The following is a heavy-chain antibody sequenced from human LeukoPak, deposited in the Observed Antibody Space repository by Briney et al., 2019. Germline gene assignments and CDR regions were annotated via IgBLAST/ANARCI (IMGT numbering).Heavy chain of an antibody. CDR2: ISSSGSTI. CDR1: GFSFSDCY. J-gene: IGHJ6*03. Sequence: GGSLRLSCAASGFSFSDCYMSWIRQAPGKGLEWVSYISSSGSTIYYADSVKGRFTVSRDDAKNSLYLQMNSLRAEDTAVYYCARELYYYYYMDVWGKGTTVTVSS. V-gene: IGHV3-11*04. CDR3: ARELYYYYYMDV.